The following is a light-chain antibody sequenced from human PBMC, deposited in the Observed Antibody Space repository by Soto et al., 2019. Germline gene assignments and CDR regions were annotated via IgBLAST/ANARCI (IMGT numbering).Light chain of an antibody. V-gene: IGKV3-20*01. Sequence: EIVLTQSPGTLSLSPGERATLSCRASQSVSSSYLAWYQQKPGQAPRLLIYGASSRATGIPDRFSGSGSGTDFTLTISRLVPEDFVVYYCQQYGSAPLYTFGQGTKLAIK. CDR2: GAS. J-gene: IGKJ2*01. CDR3: QQYGSAPLYT. CDR1: QSVSSSY.